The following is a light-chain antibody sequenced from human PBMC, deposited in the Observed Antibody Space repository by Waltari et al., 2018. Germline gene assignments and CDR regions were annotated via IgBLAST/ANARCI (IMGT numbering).Light chain of an antibody. CDR1: SGSIARNH. J-gene: IGLJ3*02. CDR2: EDN. Sequence: NFMLTQPHSVSESPGKTVTISCTASSGSIARNHVQWHQRRPDSAPKTLIYEDNKRPSGVPDRFSGSIDSSSHSASLTISGLKTEDEADYYCQSFQNSQTVFGGGTKLTVL. CDR3: QSFQNSQTV. V-gene: IGLV6-57*02.